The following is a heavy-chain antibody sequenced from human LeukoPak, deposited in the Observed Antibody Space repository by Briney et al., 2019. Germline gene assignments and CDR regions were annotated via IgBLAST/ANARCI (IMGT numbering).Heavy chain of an antibody. J-gene: IGHJ4*02. Sequence: ASVKVSCKASGYTFTGYYMHWVRQAPGQGLEWMGWINPNSGGTNYAQKFQGRVTMIRDTSISTAYMELSRLRSDDTAVYYCARDYQGYSTSYYFDYWGQGTLVTVSS. V-gene: IGHV1-2*02. D-gene: IGHD4-11*01. CDR2: INPNSGGT. CDR1: GYTFTGYY. CDR3: ARDYQGYSTSYYFDY.